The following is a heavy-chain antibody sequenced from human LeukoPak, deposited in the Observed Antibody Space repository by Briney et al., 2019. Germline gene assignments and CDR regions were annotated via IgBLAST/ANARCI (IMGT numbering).Heavy chain of an antibody. CDR1: GGSMTNYY. Sequence: SETLSLTCTVSGGSMTNYYWSWIRQSPGKGLEWIGLVYYTGGFNYNPSLKSRVTITVDTSKRHFSLNLTSVTAADTAVYYCARGPRGYGDSWGQGTLVTVSS. CDR3: ARGPRGYGDS. CDR2: VYYTGGF. J-gene: IGHJ4*02. V-gene: IGHV4-59*01. D-gene: IGHD5-12*01.